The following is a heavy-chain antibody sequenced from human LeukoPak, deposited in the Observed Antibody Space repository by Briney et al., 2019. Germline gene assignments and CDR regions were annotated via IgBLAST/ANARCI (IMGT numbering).Heavy chain of an antibody. CDR3: ARRNYYASSWYFDL. J-gene: IGHJ2*01. V-gene: IGHV4-30-4*08. CDR2: IYSSGST. D-gene: IGHD3-10*01. Sequence: PSETLSLTCTVSGGSIRSGDYYWSWIRQPPGKGLECIGYIYSSGSTYYSPSLKSRIAMSIDTSKNQFSLKLSSVTAADTATNYCARRNYYASSWYFDLWGRGTLVTVSS. CDR1: GGSIRSGDYY.